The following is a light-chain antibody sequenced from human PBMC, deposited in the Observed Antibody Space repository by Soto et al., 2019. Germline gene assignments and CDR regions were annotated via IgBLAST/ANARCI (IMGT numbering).Light chain of an antibody. J-gene: IGKJ1*01. CDR1: QSVSSSS. Sequence: EIVLTQSPGTLSLSPGERATLSCRASQSVSSSSLAWYQQKRGQASRLLIHDASSRATGIPDRFSGSGSGTDFTLTISRLEPEDFAVYYCQQYGGSPRTFGQGTKVDIK. V-gene: IGKV3-20*01. CDR2: DAS. CDR3: QQYGGSPRT.